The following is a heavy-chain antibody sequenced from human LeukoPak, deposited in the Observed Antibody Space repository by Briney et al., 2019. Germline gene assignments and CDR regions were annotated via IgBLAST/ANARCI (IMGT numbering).Heavy chain of an antibody. CDR2: INPNINGT. CDR1: GYTFTGYY. CDR3: ARGIGQLVQAYFDY. V-gene: IGHV1-2*02. J-gene: IGHJ4*02. Sequence: ASVKVSCKASGYTFTGYYIHWVRQAPGQGLEWMGWINPNINGTNYAQKFQGRATMTRDTFISTAYMELSRLRSDDTAVYYCARGIGQLVQAYFDYWGQGTLVTVSS. D-gene: IGHD6-6*01.